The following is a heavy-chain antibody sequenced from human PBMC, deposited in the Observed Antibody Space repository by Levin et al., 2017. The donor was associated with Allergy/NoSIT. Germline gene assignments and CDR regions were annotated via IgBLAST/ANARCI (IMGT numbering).Heavy chain of an antibody. CDR2: ISGKNGYT. J-gene: IGHJ6*02. CDR1: GYTFTSYH. Sequence: ASVKVSCKASGYTFTSYHISWVRQAPGQALEWMGRISGKNGYTRYAQKFQGRVTMTTDTSTSTAYMELRSLRSDDTAMYYCARWGPPPATPTILDFYGMDVWGQGTTVTVSS. V-gene: IGHV1-18*01. CDR3: ARWGPPPATPTILDFYGMDV. D-gene: IGHD3-16*01.